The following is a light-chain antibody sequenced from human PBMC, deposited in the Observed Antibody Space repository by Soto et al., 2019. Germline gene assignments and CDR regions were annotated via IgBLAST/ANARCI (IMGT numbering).Light chain of an antibody. CDR2: WAS. CDR1: QSVLFGSNNENF. V-gene: IGKV4-1*01. CDR3: QQYYATPYT. Sequence: DIVLTQSPDSLAVSLGERATINCKSSQSVLFGSNNENFLTWYQQKPGQPPKLLIYWASTRESGVPDRFSGSGSETDFSLTISGLQAEDVAVYYCQQYYATPYTFGQGTKLEIK. J-gene: IGKJ2*01.